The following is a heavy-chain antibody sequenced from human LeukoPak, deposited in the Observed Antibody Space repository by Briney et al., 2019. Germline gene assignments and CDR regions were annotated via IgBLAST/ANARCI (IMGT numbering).Heavy chain of an antibody. J-gene: IGHJ4*02. Sequence: PGGSLRLSCAASGFTFSSYAMSWVRQAPGKGLEWVSAISGSGGSTYYADSVKGRFTISRDNSKNTLYLQMNSLRAEDTAVYYCAKERSPREGRDGYNFPLDYWGQGTLVTVSS. D-gene: IGHD5-24*01. V-gene: IGHV3-23*01. CDR3: AKERSPREGRDGYNFPLDY. CDR1: GFTFSSYA. CDR2: ISGSGGST.